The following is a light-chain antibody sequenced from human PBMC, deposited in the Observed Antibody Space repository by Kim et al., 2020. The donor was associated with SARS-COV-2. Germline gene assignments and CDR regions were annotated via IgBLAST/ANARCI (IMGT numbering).Light chain of an antibody. CDR3: CSYAGSYTPWV. CDR2: DVT. J-gene: IGLJ3*02. Sequence: QSVTISGTGTRSDVGGYNYVSWYQQHPGKAPKLMIYDVTKRPSGVPDRFSGSKSGNTASLTISGLQAEDEADYYCCSYAGSYTPWVFGGGTQLTVL. CDR1: RSDVGGYNY. V-gene: IGLV2-11*03.